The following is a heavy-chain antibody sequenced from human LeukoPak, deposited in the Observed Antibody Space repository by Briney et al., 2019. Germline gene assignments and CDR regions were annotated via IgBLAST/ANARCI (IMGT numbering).Heavy chain of an antibody. D-gene: IGHD3-10*01. CDR1: GGSISSSSYY. CDR2: IYYSGST. CDR3: ARGGYLWFGELLCVGKGERHWFDP. Sequence: PSETLSLTCTVSGGSISSSSYYWSWIRQPPGKGLEWIGYIYYSGSTNYNPSLKSRVTIPGDTSKNQFSLKLSSVTAADTAVYYCARGGYLWFGELLCVGKGERHWFDPWGQGTLVTVSS. J-gene: IGHJ5*02. V-gene: IGHV4-61*01.